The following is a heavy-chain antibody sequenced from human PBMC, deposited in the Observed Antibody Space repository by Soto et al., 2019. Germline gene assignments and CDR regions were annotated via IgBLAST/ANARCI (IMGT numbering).Heavy chain of an antibody. CDR1: GGSFSDYY. CDR2: INHSGST. V-gene: IGHV4-34*01. J-gene: IGHJ5*02. Sequence: QVQLQQWGAGLLKPSETLSLTCAVYGGSFSDYYWSWIRQPPGKGLEWIGEINHSGSTNYNPSLNSRVTISEDTSKNQFSLTLSSVTAADAAVYYCPRCGNNLDRWGQGTLVTVSS. CDR3: PRCGNNLDR. D-gene: IGHD1-1*01.